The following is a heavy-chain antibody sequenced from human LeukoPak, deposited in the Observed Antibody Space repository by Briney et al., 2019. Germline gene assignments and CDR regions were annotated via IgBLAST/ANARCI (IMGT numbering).Heavy chain of an antibody. CDR3: ARADPYCTNGVCNRYPALRD. V-gene: IGHV4-59*01. CDR2: IYYTGST. CDR1: GGSISSYY. Sequence: PSETLSLTCTVSGGSISSYYWSWIRQPPGKGLEWIGYIYYTGSTSYSPSLRSRVTISVDTSENQFSLKLSSVTAADTAVYYCARADPYCTNGVCNRYPALRDWGQGTLVTVSS. D-gene: IGHD2-8*01. J-gene: IGHJ4*02.